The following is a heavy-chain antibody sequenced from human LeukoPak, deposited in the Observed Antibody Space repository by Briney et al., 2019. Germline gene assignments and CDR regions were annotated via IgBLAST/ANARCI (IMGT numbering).Heavy chain of an antibody. CDR3: ARVLGMYSSSWPSDY. CDR2: ISSSSSTI. CDR1: GFTFSSYT. D-gene: IGHD6-13*01. V-gene: IGHV3-48*04. Sequence: GGSLRLSCAASGFTFSSYTMNWVRQAPGKGLEWVSYISSSSSTIYYADSVKGRFIISRDNAKNSLYLQMSSLGAEDTALYYCARVLGMYSSSWPSDYWGQGTLVTVSS. J-gene: IGHJ4*02.